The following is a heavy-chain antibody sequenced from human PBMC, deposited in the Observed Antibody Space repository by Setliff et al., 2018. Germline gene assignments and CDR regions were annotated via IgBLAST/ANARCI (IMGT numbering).Heavy chain of an antibody. CDR3: ARDLQQLAGIDY. V-gene: IGHV1-18*04. J-gene: IGHJ4*02. Sequence: ASVKVSCKASGYTFTSYYMHWVRQAPGQGLEWMGWIRAYNGNTNYAQKLQGRVTMTTDTSTSTAYMELRSLRSDDTAVYYCARDLQQLAGIDYWGQGTLVTVSS. CDR1: GYTFTSYY. CDR2: IRAYNGNT. D-gene: IGHD6-13*01.